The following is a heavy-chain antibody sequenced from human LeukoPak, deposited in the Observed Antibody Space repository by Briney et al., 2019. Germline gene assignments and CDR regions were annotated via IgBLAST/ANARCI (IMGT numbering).Heavy chain of an antibody. V-gene: IGHV4-34*01. CDR2: INHSGST. D-gene: IGHD2/OR15-2a*01. CDR3: ARGRRTTRGTRYYYYYYMDV. Sequence: SETLSLTCAVYGGSFSGYYWSWIRQPPGKGLEWIGEINHSGSTNYNPSLKSRVTISVDTSKNQFSLKLSSVTAADTAVYYCARGRRTTRGTRYYYYYYMDVWGKGTTVTVSS. J-gene: IGHJ6*03. CDR1: GGSFSGYY.